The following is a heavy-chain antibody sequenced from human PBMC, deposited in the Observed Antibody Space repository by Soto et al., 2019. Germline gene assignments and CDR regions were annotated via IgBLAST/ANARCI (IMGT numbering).Heavy chain of an antibody. CDR2: INGGNGNT. J-gene: IGHJ6*03. CDR3: ARGPYYYYMDV. CDR1: GYTFTRYA. Sequence: QVQLVQSGAEVKKTGASVKVSCKASGYTFTRYALHWVRQAPGQRLEWMGWINGGNGNTEYSHKFLGIVTITSDTSASTAYMELSSLRSEDTAIYYCARGPYYYYMDVWGKGTTVTVSS. V-gene: IGHV1-3*01.